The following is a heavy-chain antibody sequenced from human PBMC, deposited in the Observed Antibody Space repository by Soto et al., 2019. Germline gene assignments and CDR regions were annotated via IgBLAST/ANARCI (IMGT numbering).Heavy chain of an antibody. Sequence: QVQLQESGPGLVKPSQTLSLTCTVSGGSISSGGYYWSWIRQHPGKGLEWIGYIYYSGSTYYNPSLKSRVTISVDTSKNQFSLKLSSVTAADTAVYYCVRGGLGYCSGGSCYSAELSRYYYGMDVWGQGTTVTVSS. CDR2: IYYSGST. J-gene: IGHJ6*02. CDR1: GGSISSGGYY. V-gene: IGHV4-31*03. D-gene: IGHD2-15*01. CDR3: VRGGLGYCSGGSCYSAELSRYYYGMDV.